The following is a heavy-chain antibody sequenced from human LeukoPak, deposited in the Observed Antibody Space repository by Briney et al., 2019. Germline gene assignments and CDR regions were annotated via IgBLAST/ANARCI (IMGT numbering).Heavy chain of an antibody. CDR1: GFTFSSYA. CDR3: AREGEAYYYDSSGYYGAFDI. D-gene: IGHD3-22*01. V-gene: IGHV3-30-3*01. Sequence: GGSLRLSCAASGFTFSSYAMHWVRQAPGKGLEWVAVISYDGSNKYYADSVKGRFTISRDNSKNTLYLQMNSLRAEDTAVYYCAREGEAYYYDSSGYYGAFDIWGQGTMVTVSS. CDR2: ISYDGSNK. J-gene: IGHJ3*02.